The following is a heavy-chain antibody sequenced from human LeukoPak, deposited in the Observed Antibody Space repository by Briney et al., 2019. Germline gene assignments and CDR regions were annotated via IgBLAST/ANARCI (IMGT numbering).Heavy chain of an antibody. CDR2: ISYSGST. J-gene: IGHJ4*02. D-gene: IGHD3-22*01. V-gene: IGHV4-59*01. CDR3: ARYGYYDSSGTLDY. Sequence: SETLSLTCTLSSGSISSYSWSWIRQPPGKGLEWIGYISYSGSTNYNPSLKSRVTISVDTSKNQFSLKLSSVTAADTAVYYCARYGYYDSSGTLDYWGQGTLVTVSS. CDR1: SGSISSYS.